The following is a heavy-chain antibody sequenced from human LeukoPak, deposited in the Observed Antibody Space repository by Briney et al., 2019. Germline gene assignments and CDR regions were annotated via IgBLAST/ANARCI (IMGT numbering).Heavy chain of an antibody. Sequence: SETLSLTCTVSGGSISSSSYYWGWIRQPPGKGLEWIGSIYYSGSTYYNPSLKSRVTISVDTSKNQFSLKLSSVTAADTAVYYCARADISFDYWGQGTLVTVSS. V-gene: IGHV4-39*07. CDR1: GGSISSSSYY. CDR3: ARADISFDY. J-gene: IGHJ4*02. CDR2: IYYSGST.